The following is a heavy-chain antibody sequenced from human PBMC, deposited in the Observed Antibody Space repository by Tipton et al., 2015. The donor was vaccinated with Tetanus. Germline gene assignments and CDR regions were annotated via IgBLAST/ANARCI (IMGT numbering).Heavy chain of an antibody. Sequence: SLRFSCGISGFTFSTTKMNWVRQAPGRGLEWVSSISSTSRYINYAASLEGRFTISRDNAKNSLSLQMNSLRTDDTAVYYCVSGSALGNWGQGTLVTVSS. CDR1: GFTFSTTK. J-gene: IGHJ4*02. CDR2: ISSTSRYI. D-gene: IGHD6-25*01. V-gene: IGHV3-21*01. CDR3: VSGSALGN.